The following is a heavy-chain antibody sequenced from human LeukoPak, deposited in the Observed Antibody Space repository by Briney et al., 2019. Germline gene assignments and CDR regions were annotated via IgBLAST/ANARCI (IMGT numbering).Heavy chain of an antibody. CDR3: ATSLGPLTEY. CDR1: GFTVSSNY. Sequence: GGSLRLSCAASGFTVSSNYMNWVRQAPGKGLEWVSVIYSGGSTFYADSVKGRFTISRDNAKNTLYLQMNSLRAEDTAVYYCATSLGPLTEYWGQGTLVTVSS. CDR2: IYSGGST. J-gene: IGHJ4*02. V-gene: IGHV3-53*01. D-gene: IGHD7-27*01.